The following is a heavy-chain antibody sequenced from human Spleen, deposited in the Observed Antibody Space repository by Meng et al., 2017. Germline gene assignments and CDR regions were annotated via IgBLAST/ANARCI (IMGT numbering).Heavy chain of an antibody. J-gene: IGHJ4*02. CDR2: IYHSGST. Sequence: GSLRLSCAVSGYSISSGYYWGWIRQPPGKGLEWIGSIYHSGSTYYNPSLKSRVTISVDTSKNQFSLKLSSVTAADSAVYYCARGPTTMAHDFDYWGQGTLVTGSS. D-gene: IGHD4-11*01. CDR3: ARGPTTMAHDFDY. V-gene: IGHV4-38-2*01. CDR1: GYSISSGYY.